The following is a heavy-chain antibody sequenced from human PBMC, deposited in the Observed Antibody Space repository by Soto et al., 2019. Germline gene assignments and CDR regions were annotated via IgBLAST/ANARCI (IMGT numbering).Heavy chain of an antibody. D-gene: IGHD3-9*01. V-gene: IGHV4-30-4*01. CDR2: IYYSGST. CDR1: GGSISSGDYY. Sequence: PSETLSLTGTVSGGSISSGDYYWSWIRQPPGKGLEWIGYIYYSGSTYYNPSLKSRVTISVDTSKNQFSLKLSSVTAADTAVYYCARVQYDILTGSSPTSFDDWGQGTLLTVSS. J-gene: IGHJ4*02. CDR3: ARVQYDILTGSSPTSFDD.